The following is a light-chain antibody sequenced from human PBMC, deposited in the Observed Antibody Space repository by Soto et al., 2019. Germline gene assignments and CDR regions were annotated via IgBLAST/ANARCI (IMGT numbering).Light chain of an antibody. J-gene: IGKJ4*01. V-gene: IGKV3-11*01. CDR3: QQRTNWLT. CDR2: DAS. CDR1: QSLSSY. Sequence: EIVLTQSPATLSLSPGARAPLSCRASQSLSSYLAWYQQKPGQAPRLLIYDASNRATGIPARFSGSGSGTDFTLTISSLEPEDFAVYYCQQRTNWLTFGGGTKVDIK.